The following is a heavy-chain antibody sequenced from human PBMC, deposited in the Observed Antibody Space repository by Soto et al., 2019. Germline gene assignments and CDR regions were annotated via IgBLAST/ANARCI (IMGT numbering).Heavy chain of an antibody. CDR3: ARDPKAAMVEYYFDY. V-gene: IGHV3-30-3*01. CDR1: GFTFSSYA. CDR2: ISYDGSNK. J-gene: IGHJ4*02. Sequence: GGSLRLSCAASGFTFSSYAMHWVRQAPGKGLEWVAVISYDGSNKYYADSVKGRFTISRDNSKNTLYLQMNSLRAEDTAVYYCARDPKAAMVEYYFDYWGQGTLVTVSS. D-gene: IGHD5-18*01.